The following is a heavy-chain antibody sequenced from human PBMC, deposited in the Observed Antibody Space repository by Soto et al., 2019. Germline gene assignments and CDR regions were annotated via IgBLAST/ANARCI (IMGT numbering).Heavy chain of an antibody. CDR1: GYTFTSYY. CDR2: INPSGGST. D-gene: IGHD3-9*01. CDR3: ARDFPPDYDILTGYTGGRGDYYYYGMDV. Sequence: ASVKVSCKASGYTFTSYYMHWVRQAPGQGLEWMGIINPSGGSTSYAQKFQGRVTMTRDTSTSTVYMELSSLRSEDTAVYYCARDFPPDYDILTGYTGGRGDYYYYGMDVWGQGTTVTVSS. V-gene: IGHV1-46*01. J-gene: IGHJ6*02.